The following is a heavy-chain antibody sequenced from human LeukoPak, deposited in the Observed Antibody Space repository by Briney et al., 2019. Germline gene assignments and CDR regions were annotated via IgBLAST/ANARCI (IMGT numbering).Heavy chain of an antibody. J-gene: IGHJ5*02. CDR1: GYTFTGYY. D-gene: IGHD2-15*01. CDR2: INPNSGST. V-gene: IGHV1-2*02. Sequence: ASVKVSCKASGYTFTGYYMHWVRQAPGQGLEWMGWINPNSGSTNYAQKFQGRVTMTRDTSISTAYMELSRLRSDDTAVYYCARDSGVVVVAAAAFDPWGQGTLVTVSS. CDR3: ARDSGVVVVAAAAFDP.